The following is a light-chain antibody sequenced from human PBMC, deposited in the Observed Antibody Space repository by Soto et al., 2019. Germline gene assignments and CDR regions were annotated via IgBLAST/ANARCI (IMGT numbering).Light chain of an antibody. J-gene: IGKJ4*01. Sequence: EIVLTQSPGTLSLSPGERATLSCRTSQSITGNYFSWFQQKPGQAPRLLIYAASNRASGVPDRFSGSGSGTDFALTVSRLEPEDSAVYYCQQYCDSPITFGGGTHVEIK. CDR3: QQYCDSPIT. CDR1: QSITGNY. CDR2: AAS. V-gene: IGKV3-20*01.